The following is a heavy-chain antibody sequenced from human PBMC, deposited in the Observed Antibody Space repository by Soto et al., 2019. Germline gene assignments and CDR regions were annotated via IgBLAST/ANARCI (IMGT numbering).Heavy chain of an antibody. CDR2: ITAGGFNT. J-gene: IGHJ4*02. CDR3: AKNIGGFSGYANFDY. D-gene: IGHD5-12*01. Sequence: GGSLRLSWVASGFTFSNDDVSWVRQASGKGLEWVSAITAGGFNTYYADSVKGRFTISRDNSKNTLYLQMNSLRAEDTAVYYCAKNIGGFSGYANFDYWGQGTLVTVSS. CDR1: GFTFSNDD. V-gene: IGHV3-23*01.